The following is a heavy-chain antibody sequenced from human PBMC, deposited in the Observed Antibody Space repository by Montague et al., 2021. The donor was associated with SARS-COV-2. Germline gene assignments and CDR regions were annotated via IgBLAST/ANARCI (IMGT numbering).Heavy chain of an antibody. V-gene: IGHV4-59*13. J-gene: IGHJ5*02. D-gene: IGHD1-20*01. CDR2: IFHSGIT. CDR1: GGSISSYY. CDR3: ARTEYNWNDWFDP. Sequence: SETLSLTCSVSGGSISSYYWSWIRQSPGKGLEWIGYIFHSGITDXNPSLKSRVTISVDMSKNQFSLQLNSVTAADSAVYYCARTEYNWNDWFDPWGQGTLVPVSS.